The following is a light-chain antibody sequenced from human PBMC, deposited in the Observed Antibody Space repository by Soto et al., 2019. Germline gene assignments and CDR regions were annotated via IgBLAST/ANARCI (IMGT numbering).Light chain of an antibody. V-gene: IGLV2-8*01. CDR3: SSFKGTNSFV. J-gene: IGLJ1*01. CDR2: EVS. CDR1: YSDIGAYNY. Sequence: QSPRSQLASASGSPGQSVTIPCTGTYSDIGAYNYVSWYQQRPGEAPKLIIYEVSKRPSGVPDRIFAYKSGNTASLTVSGLQADDEANYYCSSFKGTNSFVFGTGTKVTVL.